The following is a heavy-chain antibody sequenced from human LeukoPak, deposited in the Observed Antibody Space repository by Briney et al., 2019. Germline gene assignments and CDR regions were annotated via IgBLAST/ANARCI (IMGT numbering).Heavy chain of an antibody. Sequence: SETLSLTCTVSGGSISSGSYYWSWIRQPAGKGLEWIGRIYTSGSTNYNPSLKSRVTISVDTSKNQFSLKLSSVTAADTAVYYCARQVVVVPAAPRPPGSPRSVYTGAFDIWGQGTMVTVSS. CDR2: IYTSGST. V-gene: IGHV4-61*02. J-gene: IGHJ3*02. D-gene: IGHD2-2*01. CDR3: ARQVVVVPAAPRPPGSPRSVYTGAFDI. CDR1: GGSISSGSYY.